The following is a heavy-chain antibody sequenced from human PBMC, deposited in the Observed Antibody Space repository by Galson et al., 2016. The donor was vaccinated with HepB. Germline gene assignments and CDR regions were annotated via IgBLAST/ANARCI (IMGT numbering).Heavy chain of an antibody. CDR3: ARSFQAYYFDY. J-gene: IGHJ4*02. V-gene: IGHV5-51*01. Sequence: QSGAEGKKPGESLKISCKGSGYRFSSYYIAWVRQMPGKGLEWMGIIYPVDSDTRYSPSFQGHVTISADKSTPTAYLQCSSLKASDTAIYYCARSFQAYYFDYWGQGALVTVSS. CDR2: IYPVDSDT. CDR1: GYRFSSYY.